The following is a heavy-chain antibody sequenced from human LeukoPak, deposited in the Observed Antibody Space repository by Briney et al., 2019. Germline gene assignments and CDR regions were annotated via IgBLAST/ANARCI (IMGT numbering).Heavy chain of an antibody. D-gene: IGHD3-10*01. CDR3: AREVYCGSGRRFDY. CDR2: ISLSGSAI. V-gene: IGHV3-48*01. Sequence: PGGSLRLSCAASGFTFSSYSMSWVRQAPGKGLEWVSYISLSGSAIYYADSVKGRFTISRDNAKNSLFLQMNSLRVEDTALYFCAREVYCGSGRRFDYWGQGTLVTVSS. J-gene: IGHJ4*02. CDR1: GFTFSSYS.